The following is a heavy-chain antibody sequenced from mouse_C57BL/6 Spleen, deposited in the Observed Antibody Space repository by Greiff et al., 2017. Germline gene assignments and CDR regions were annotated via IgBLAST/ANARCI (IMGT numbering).Heavy chain of an antibody. CDR1: GYSITSGYY. CDR2: ISYDGST. V-gene: IGHV3-6*01. J-gene: IGHJ1*03. CDR3: ARDPSYYYGSSYWDFEG. Sequence: DVKLQESGPGLVKPSQSLSLSCSVTGYSITSGYYWNWIRQFPGNKLEWMSYISYDGSTNYNPSLKNRSSITRDTSKNQFFLKLNSVTTEDTATYYCARDPSYYYGSSYWDFEGWGTGTTVTVSS. D-gene: IGHD1-1*01.